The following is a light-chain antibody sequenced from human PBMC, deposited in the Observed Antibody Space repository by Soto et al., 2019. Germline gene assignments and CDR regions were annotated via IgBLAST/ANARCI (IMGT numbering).Light chain of an antibody. Sequence: EIVMTQSPATLSVSPGERATLSCRASQSVSSNLAWYQKKPGQAPRLLIYGASIRATGIPARFSGSGSGTEFTLTISILQSEDFAVYYCQQYNNLPLITFGLGTTVAIK. CDR3: QQYNNLPLIT. CDR1: QSVSSN. V-gene: IGKV3D-15*03. J-gene: IGKJ3*01. CDR2: GAS.